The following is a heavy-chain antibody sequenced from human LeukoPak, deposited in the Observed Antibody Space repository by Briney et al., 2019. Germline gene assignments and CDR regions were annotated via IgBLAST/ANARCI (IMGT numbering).Heavy chain of an antibody. CDR2: IYYSGRT. CDR3: ARDHRGYRVYYLHY. V-gene: IGHV4-59*01. Sequence: PSETLSLTCTVSGGSISSYYWSWIRQPPGKGLEWLGYIYYSGRTIYNPSLKSRVTNSVDTSQSQFSLKLTSVTAPGPAVYFWARDHRGYRVYYLHYWGQGTRLTV. CDR1: GGSISSYY. D-gene: IGHD5/OR15-5a*01. J-gene: IGHJ4*02.